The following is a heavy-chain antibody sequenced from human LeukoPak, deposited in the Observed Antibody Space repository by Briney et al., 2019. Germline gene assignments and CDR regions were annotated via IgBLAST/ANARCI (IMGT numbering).Heavy chain of an antibody. CDR2: IDANNGDT. CDR1: GYTFRGNY. V-gene: IGHV1-2*02. J-gene: IGHJ4*02. Sequence: ASVKVSCKASGYTFRGNYIHWLRQAPGQGLEWMGWIDANNGDTKSAQKFQGRVTMSRDTSISIAYTDLSSLSPDDAAVYYCARDPSSVTLYFFDYWGQGTLVTVSS. D-gene: IGHD4-11*01. CDR3: ARDPSSVTLYFFDY.